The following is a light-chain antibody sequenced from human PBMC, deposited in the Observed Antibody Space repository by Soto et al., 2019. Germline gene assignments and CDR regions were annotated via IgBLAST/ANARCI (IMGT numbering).Light chain of an antibody. CDR3: QQYNNWRVT. CDR1: QSVSSN. J-gene: IGKJ4*01. V-gene: IGKV3-15*01. Sequence: EIVMTQSPATLSVSPGERATLSCRASQSVSSNLAWYQQKPGQAPRLLIYGASTRATGIPARFSGSGPGTEFTLTISSLQSEDFAVIYCQQYNNWRVTFGGGTKVEIK. CDR2: GAS.